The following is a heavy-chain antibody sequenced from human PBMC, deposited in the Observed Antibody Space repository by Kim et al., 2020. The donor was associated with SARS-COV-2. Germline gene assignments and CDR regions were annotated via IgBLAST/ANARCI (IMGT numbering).Heavy chain of an antibody. J-gene: IGHJ4*02. CDR3: ASQAGTGELDY. CDR2: ST. V-gene: IGHV3-23*01. Sequence: STHHADSGKGRFTISRDTSKNTLYLQMNSLRAEDTAVYYCASQAGTGELDYWGQGTLVTVSS. D-gene: IGHD7-27*01.